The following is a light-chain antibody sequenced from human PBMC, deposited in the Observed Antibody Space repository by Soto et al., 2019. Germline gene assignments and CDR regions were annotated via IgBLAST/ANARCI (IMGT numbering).Light chain of an antibody. V-gene: IGKV3-15*01. Sequence: EVVMTQSPATLSVSPGERATLSCRASQSVSTKLAWYQQKPGQAPRLLIYATSTRAAGIPARFSGSGSGTESTLTISSLQSEAFAVYYCQQYNCWTPWTFGPGTKVEIK. CDR2: ATS. J-gene: IGKJ1*01. CDR1: QSVSTK. CDR3: QQYNCWTPWT.